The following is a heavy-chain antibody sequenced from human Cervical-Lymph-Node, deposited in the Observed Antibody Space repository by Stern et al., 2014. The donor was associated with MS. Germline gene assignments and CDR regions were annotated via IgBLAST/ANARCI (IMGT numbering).Heavy chain of an antibody. D-gene: IGHD5-18*01. J-gene: IGHJ4*02. CDR2: MSHDGENK. CDR1: GFTFNNYD. Sequence: QVQLVQSGGGVVQPGRSLRLSCAASGFTFNNYDMHWVRQSPGKGLEWVAVMSHDGENKFYVDSVRGRFTISRDNSKNTVYLQMNSLRAEDTAVYYCARESTWIQVYSRSNALALWGQGTQVTVSS. V-gene: IGHV3-30*03. CDR3: ARESTWIQVYSRSNALAL.